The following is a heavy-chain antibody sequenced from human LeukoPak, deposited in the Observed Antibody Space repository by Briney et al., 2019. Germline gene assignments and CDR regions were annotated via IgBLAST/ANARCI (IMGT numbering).Heavy chain of an antibody. CDR3: ARVWVITIFGYLRWFDP. V-gene: IGHV3-30-3*01. J-gene: IGHJ5*02. D-gene: IGHD3-3*01. CDR1: GFTFSSYA. CDR2: ISYDGSNK. Sequence: GGSLRLSCAASGFTFSSYAMHWVRQAPGKGLEWVAVISYDGSNKYYADSVKGRFTISRDNSKNTLYLQMNSLRAEDTAVYYCARVWVITIFGYLRWFDPWGQGTLVTVSS.